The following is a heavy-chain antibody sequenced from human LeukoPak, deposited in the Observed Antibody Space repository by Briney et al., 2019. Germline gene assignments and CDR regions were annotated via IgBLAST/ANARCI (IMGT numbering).Heavy chain of an antibody. V-gene: IGHV3-74*01. CDR2: INSDGSST. CDR3: ARYASGYSLDYFDY. CDR1: GFTFSSYW. J-gene: IGHJ4*02. D-gene: IGHD5-12*01. Sequence: GGSLRLSCAASGFTFSSYWMHWVRQAPGKGLVWVSRINSDGSSTSYTDSVKGRFTISRDNAKNTLYLQMNSLRAEDTAVYYCARYASGYSLDYFDYWGQGTLVTVSS.